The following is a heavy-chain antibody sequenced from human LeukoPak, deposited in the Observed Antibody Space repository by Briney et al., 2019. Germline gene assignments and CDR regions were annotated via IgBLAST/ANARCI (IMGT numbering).Heavy chain of an antibody. CDR3: ARGRGWLQVHWYFDL. CDR2: INHSGST. CDR1: GGSFSGYY. V-gene: IGHV4-34*01. D-gene: IGHD5-12*01. Sequence: PSETLSLTCAVYGGSFSGYYWSWIRQPPGKGLEWIGEINHSGSTNYNPSLKSRVTISVVTSKNQFSLKLSSVTAADTAVYYCARGRGWLQVHWYFDLWGRGTLVTVSS. J-gene: IGHJ2*01.